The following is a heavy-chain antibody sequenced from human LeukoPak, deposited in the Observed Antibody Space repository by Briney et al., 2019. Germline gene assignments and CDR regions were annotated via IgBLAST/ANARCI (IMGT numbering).Heavy chain of an antibody. V-gene: IGHV1-2*02. Sequence: ASVKVSCKASGYTFTGYYMHWVRQAPGQGLEWMGWINPNSGSTNYAQKFQGRVTMTRDTSISTAYMELSRLRSDDTAVYYCAREPCSSTSCYPTKWGQGTLVTVSS. J-gene: IGHJ4*02. CDR1: GYTFTGYY. D-gene: IGHD2-2*01. CDR3: AREPCSSTSCYPTK. CDR2: INPNSGST.